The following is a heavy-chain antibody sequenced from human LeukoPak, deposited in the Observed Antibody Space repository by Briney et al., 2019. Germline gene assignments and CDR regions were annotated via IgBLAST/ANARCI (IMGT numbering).Heavy chain of an antibody. J-gene: IGHJ2*01. CDR2: TYYRCKWYN. D-gene: IGHD2-15*01. Sequence: SQTVSLTCAISGDSVSSNSAAWNWIRQSPSRGLEWLGRTYYRCKWYNDYVVSVKSRITINPDTSKNQFSLQLNSVTPEDTALYYCAREPGYCSGGSCYWYFDLWGRGTLVTVSS. V-gene: IGHV6-1*01. CDR1: GDSVSSNSAA. CDR3: AREPGYCSGGSCYWYFDL.